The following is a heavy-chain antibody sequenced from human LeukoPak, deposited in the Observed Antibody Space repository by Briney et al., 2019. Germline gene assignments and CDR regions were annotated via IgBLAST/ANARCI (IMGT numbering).Heavy chain of an antibody. V-gene: IGHV4-39*02. CDR2: IYFSGRT. CDR1: GDSVSRSDSY. CDR3: AKESYDSSGNWYDP. Sequence: PSETLSLTCSVSGDSVSRSDSYWDWIRQPPGKGLEWIGTIYFSGRTYYSPSLKSRVTMSVDPSNNQFSLNLRSVTAADTAVYYCAKESYDSSGNWYDPWGQGTLVTVSS. D-gene: IGHD3-22*01. J-gene: IGHJ5*02.